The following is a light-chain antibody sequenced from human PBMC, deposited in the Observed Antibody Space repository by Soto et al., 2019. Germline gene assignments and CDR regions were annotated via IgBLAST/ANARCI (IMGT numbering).Light chain of an antibody. Sequence: ETVLRQSPGSLSLSLGDRATLSCRASQTVSNNYLAWYQQKPGQAHRLLIYDASSRATGIPDRFSGSGSGTDFTLTISSLEPEEFAFYYCKQYGSSPLTVGGGTKV. J-gene: IGKJ4*01. CDR3: KQYGSSPLT. CDR2: DAS. CDR1: QTVSNNY. V-gene: IGKV3-20*01.